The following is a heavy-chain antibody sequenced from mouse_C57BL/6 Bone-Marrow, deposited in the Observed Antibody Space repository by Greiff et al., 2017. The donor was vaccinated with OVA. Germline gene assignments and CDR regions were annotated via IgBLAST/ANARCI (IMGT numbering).Heavy chain of an antibody. Sequence: VQLQQPGAELVRPGSSVKLSCKASGYTFTSYWMHWVKQRPIQGLEWIGNIDPSDSETHYNQKFKDKATLTVDKSSSTAYMQLSSLTSEDSAVYYCARGGSSGCGGFGYWGQGTTLTVSS. V-gene: IGHV1-52*01. J-gene: IGHJ2*01. CDR1: GYTFTSYW. CDR2: IDPSDSET. CDR3: ARGGSSGCGGFGY. D-gene: IGHD3-2*02.